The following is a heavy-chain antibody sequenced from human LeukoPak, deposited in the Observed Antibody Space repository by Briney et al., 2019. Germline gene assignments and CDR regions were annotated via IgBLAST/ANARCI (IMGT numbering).Heavy chain of an antibody. CDR3: AKDGSWGDYYFYFYMDV. CDR2: ISGSGYYT. V-gene: IGHV3-23*01. Sequence: GGSLILSCEASGSGFTFGNFGMSWVRQAPGKGLEWLSGISGSGYYTYYADSVKGRFTISRDNSKNTLYIEMNSLRAEDTAVYYCAKDGSWGDYYFYFYMDVWGKGTTVTVSS. CDR1: GSGFTFGNFG. D-gene: IGHD3-16*01. J-gene: IGHJ6*03.